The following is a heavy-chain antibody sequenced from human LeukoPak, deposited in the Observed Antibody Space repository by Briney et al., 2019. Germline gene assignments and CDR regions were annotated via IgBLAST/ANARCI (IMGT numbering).Heavy chain of an antibody. D-gene: IGHD2-2*01. V-gene: IGHV1-2*02. Sequence: ASVKVSCKASGYTFTGFYMHWVRQAPGQGLEWVGWINPHSGGTNYVQKFQGRVTMTRDTSISTAYMELSRLRSDDTAVYYCARDYIQYQLLPDYWGQGTLVTVSS. CDR1: GYTFTGFY. CDR2: INPHSGGT. J-gene: IGHJ4*02. CDR3: ARDYIQYQLLPDY.